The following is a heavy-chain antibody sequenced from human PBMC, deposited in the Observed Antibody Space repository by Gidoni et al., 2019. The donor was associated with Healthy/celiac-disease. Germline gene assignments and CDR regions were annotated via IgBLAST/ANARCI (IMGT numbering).Heavy chain of an antibody. CDR1: GFTFSSYG. D-gene: IGHD3-22*01. J-gene: IGHJ4*02. CDR3: AKDASKDDDSSGYYFDY. V-gene: IGHV3-30*18. CDR2: ISYDGSNK. Sequence: QVQLVESGGGVVQPGRSLRLPCAASGFTFSSYGMHWVRQAPGKGLEWVAVISYDGSNKYYADSVKGRFTISRDNSKNTLYLQMNSLRAEDTAVYYCAKDASKDDDSSGYYFDYWGQGTLVTVSS.